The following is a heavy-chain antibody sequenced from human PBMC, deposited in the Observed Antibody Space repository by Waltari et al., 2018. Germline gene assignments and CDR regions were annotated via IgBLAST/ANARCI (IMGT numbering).Heavy chain of an antibody. CDR1: GGTFSSYA. J-gene: IGHJ6*03. CDR3: ARGRFRYPDRPPYYYYMDV. CDR2: LIPIFVTA. D-gene: IGHD1-20*01. Sequence: QVQLVQSGAEVKKPGSSVKVSCKASGGTFSSYAISWVRQAPGQGLEWMGGLIPIFVTANDAQKFQGRVTITADESTSTAYMELSSLRSEDTAVYYCARGRFRYPDRPPYYYYMDVWGKGTTVTISS. V-gene: IGHV1-69*12.